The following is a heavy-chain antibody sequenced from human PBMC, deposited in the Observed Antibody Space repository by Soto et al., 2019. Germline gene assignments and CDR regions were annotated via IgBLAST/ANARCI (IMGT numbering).Heavy chain of an antibody. CDR2: IDPSDSYT. V-gene: IGHV5-10-1*01. CDR1: GYSFTSYW. Sequence: GESLKISCKGSGYSFTSYWISWVRQMPGKGLEWMGRIDPSDSYTNYSPSFQGHVTISADKSISTAYLQWRSLKASDTAMYYCATVVTPGGDAYYYGMDVWGQGTTVTVSS. J-gene: IGHJ6*02. CDR3: ATVVTPGGDAYYYGMDV. D-gene: IGHD2-21*02.